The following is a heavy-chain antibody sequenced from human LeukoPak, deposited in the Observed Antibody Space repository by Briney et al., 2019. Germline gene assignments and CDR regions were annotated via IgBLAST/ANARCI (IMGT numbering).Heavy chain of an antibody. Sequence: GESLKISCKGSGYSFTSYWIGWVRQMPGKGLEWMGIIYPGDSDTRYSPSFQGQVTISADKSISTAYLQWSSLKASDTAMYYCAVTYCGGDCYFGDAFDIWGQGTMVTVSS. D-gene: IGHD2-21*02. CDR3: AVTYCGGDCYFGDAFDI. V-gene: IGHV5-51*01. J-gene: IGHJ3*02. CDR2: IYPGDSDT. CDR1: GYSFTSYW.